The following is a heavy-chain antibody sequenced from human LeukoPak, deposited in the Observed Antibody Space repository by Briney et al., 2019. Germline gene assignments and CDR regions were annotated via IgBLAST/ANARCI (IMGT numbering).Heavy chain of an antibody. J-gene: IGHJ4*02. V-gene: IGHV4-59*12. D-gene: IGHD6-19*01. CDR1: GGSISSYY. CDR2: IYYSGST. CDR3: ARDSPSSSSGWYFDY. Sequence: PSETLSLTCTVSGGSISSYYWSWIRQPPGKGLEWIGYIYYSGSTNYNPSLKSRVTMSVDTSKNQFSLKLSSVTAADTAVYYCARDSPSSSSGWYFDYWGQGTLVTVSS.